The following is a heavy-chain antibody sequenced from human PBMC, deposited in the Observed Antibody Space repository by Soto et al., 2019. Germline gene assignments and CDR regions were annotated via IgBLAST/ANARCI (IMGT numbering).Heavy chain of an antibody. D-gene: IGHD1-26*01. Sequence: QVQLVQSGAEVKKPGSSVKVSCKASGGTFSSYAISWVRQAPGQALEWMGGLIPIFGRENYAQKFQGRVTITADESTSTADIELSILRSEDTAVYYCSRLLGAFDIWGEGTMGTVSS. V-gene: IGHV1-69*12. J-gene: IGHJ3*02. CDR1: GGTFSSYA. CDR3: SRLLGAFDI. CDR2: LIPIFGRE.